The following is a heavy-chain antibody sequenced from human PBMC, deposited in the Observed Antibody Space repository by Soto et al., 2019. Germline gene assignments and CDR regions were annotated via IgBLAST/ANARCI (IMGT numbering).Heavy chain of an antibody. CDR2: INPSGGST. V-gene: IGHV1-46*01. Sequence: ASVKVSCKASGFTFTSSAMQWVRQAPGQGLEWMGIINPSGGSTSYAQKFQGRVTMTRDTSTSTVYMELSSLRSEDTAVYYCARASGYSYDLDYWGQGTLVTVSS. D-gene: IGHD5-18*01. CDR1: GFTFTSSA. J-gene: IGHJ4*02. CDR3: ARASGYSYDLDY.